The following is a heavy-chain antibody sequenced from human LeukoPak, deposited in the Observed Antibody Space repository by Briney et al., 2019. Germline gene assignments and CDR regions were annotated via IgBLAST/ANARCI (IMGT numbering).Heavy chain of an antibody. CDR2: IWYDGSNK. V-gene: IGHV3-33*01. J-gene: IGHJ3*02. CDR3: AMGPNYYDPGNAFDI. D-gene: IGHD3-10*01. Sequence: PGGSLRLSCAAPGFTFSSYGMHWVRQAPGKGLEWVAVIWYDGSNKYYADSVKGRFTISRDNSKNTLYLQMNSLRAEDTAVYYCAMGPNYYDPGNAFDIWGQGTMVTVSS. CDR1: GFTFSSYG.